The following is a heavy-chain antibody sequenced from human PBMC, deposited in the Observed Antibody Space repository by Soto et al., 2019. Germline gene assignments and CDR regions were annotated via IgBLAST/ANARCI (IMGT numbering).Heavy chain of an antibody. J-gene: IGHJ4*02. CDR2: ISFDGSNG. CDR3: TKEYIVGTTWGYFES. V-gene: IGHV3-30*18. Sequence: VQLVESGGGVVQPGGSLRLSCAASGFIFSTYGMHWVRQVPGKGLEWVAHISFDGSNGHYADSVKGRFTVSRDNTKNTLTLQMNRLRAEDTAVYYCTKEYIVGTTWGYFESWGQGTLVTVSS. D-gene: IGHD1-26*01. CDR1: GFIFSTYG.